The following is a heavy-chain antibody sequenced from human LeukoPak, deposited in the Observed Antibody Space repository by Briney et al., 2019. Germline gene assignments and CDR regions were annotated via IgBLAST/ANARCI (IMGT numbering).Heavy chain of an antibody. CDR3: ARTDSGYDSSFDY. V-gene: IGHV7-4-1*02. CDR2: INTNTGNP. D-gene: IGHD5-12*01. CDR1: GYTFTSYA. Sequence: ASVKVSCKASGYTFTSYAMNWVRQAPGQGLEWMGWINTNTGNPTYAQGFTGRFVFSLDTSVSTAYLQISSLKAEDTAVYYCARTDSGYDSSFDYWGREPWSPSPQ. J-gene: IGHJ4*02.